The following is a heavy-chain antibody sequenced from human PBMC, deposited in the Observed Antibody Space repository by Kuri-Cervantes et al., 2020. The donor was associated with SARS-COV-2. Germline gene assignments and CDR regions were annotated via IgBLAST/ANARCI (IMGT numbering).Heavy chain of an antibody. D-gene: IGHD4-11*01. Sequence: GESLKISCAASGFTFSSYGMHWVRQAPGKGLEWVAVIWYDGSNKYYADSVKGRFTISRGNSKNTLYLQMNSLRAEDTAVYYCARELYSNPYYYGMDVWGQGTTVTVSS. V-gene: IGHV3-33*08. J-gene: IGHJ6*02. CDR2: IWYDGSNK. CDR1: GFTFSSYG. CDR3: ARELYSNPYYYGMDV.